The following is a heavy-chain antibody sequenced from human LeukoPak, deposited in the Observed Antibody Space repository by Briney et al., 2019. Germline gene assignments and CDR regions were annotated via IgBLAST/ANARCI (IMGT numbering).Heavy chain of an antibody. D-gene: IGHD3-10*01. CDR2: IYTSGST. Sequence: PSQTLSLTCTVSGGSISSGSYYWSWLRQPAGTGLEWVGRIYTSGSTHYNPSLKSRVTISVDTSKNQFSLKLSSVTAADTDVYYCASDGLNNMVRGKIHYYYMDVWGKGTTVTISS. CDR1: GGSISSGSYY. CDR3: ASDGLNNMVRGKIHYYYMDV. J-gene: IGHJ6*03. V-gene: IGHV4-61*02.